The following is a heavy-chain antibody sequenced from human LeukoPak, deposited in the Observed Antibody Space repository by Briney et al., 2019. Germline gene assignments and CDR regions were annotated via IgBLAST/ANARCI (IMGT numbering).Heavy chain of an antibody. V-gene: IGHV3-30*02. J-gene: IGHJ4*02. CDR2: IRYDGNNK. CDR3: ARPSFTQGSYFDY. CDR1: GFPFSDYV. Sequence: GGSLRLSCAASGFPFSDYVMHWVRQAPGKGLEWVAVIRYDGNNKYYADSVKGRFTISRDNSKNMLYLQMNSLGTEDTAVYYCARPSFTQGSYFDYWGQGTLVTVSS. D-gene: IGHD2-15*01.